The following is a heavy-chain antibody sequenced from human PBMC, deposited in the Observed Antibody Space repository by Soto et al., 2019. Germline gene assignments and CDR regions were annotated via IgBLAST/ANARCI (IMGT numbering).Heavy chain of an antibody. CDR3: ARDNFWSGYYKDYYYYMDV. J-gene: IGHJ6*03. CDR1: GFTFSDYY. Sequence: GGSLRLSCAASGFTFSDYYMSWIRQAPGKGLEWVSYISSSGSTIYYADSVKGRFTISRDNAKNSLYLQMNSLIAEDTAVYYCARDNFWSGYYKDYYYYMDVWGKGTTVTVSS. V-gene: IGHV3-11*01. CDR2: ISSSGSTI. D-gene: IGHD3-3*01.